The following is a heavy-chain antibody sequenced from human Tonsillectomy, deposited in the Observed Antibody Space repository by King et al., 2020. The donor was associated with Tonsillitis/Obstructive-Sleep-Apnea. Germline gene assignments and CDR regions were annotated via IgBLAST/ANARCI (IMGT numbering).Heavy chain of an antibody. CDR1: GFTFDDYA. D-gene: IGHD3-22*01. CDR3: AKGPTGDWYVSSGYYYTNSLDY. CDR2: ISWNSGSI. Sequence: VQLVESGGGLVQPGRSLRLSCAASGFTFDDYAMHWVRQAPGKGLEWVSGISWNSGSIGYADSVKGRFTISRDNAKNSLYLQMNSLRAENTALYYCAKGPTGDWYVSSGYYYTNSLDYGGQGTLVTSSS. J-gene: IGHJ4*02. V-gene: IGHV3-9*01.